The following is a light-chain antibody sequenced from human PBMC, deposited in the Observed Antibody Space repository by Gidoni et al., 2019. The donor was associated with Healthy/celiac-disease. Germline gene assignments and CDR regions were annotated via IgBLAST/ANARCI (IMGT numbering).Light chain of an antibody. J-gene: IGKJ1*01. CDR2: AAS. Sequence: DIQMTQSPSSLSASVGDRVTITCRASQSISSYLNWYQQKPGKAPKLLIYAASSLQSGVPSRFSSGRSGTEFTLTISSLQPEDVATYYCRQSYSTHRTFGQGTKVEIK. CDR1: QSISSY. V-gene: IGKV1-39*01. CDR3: RQSYSTHRT.